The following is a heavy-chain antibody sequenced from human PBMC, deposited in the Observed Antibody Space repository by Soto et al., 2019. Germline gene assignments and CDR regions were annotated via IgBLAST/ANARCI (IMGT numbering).Heavy chain of an antibody. CDR2: IIPIFGTA. CDR1: GGTFSSYA. Sequence: SVKVSCKASGGTFSSYAISWVRQAPGQGLEWMGGIIPIFGTANYAQKFQGRVTITADESTSTAYMELSSLRSEDTAVYYCARVGRGYSYGYPDYRGQGTLVTVSS. V-gene: IGHV1-69*13. D-gene: IGHD5-18*01. J-gene: IGHJ4*02. CDR3: ARVGRGYSYGYPDY.